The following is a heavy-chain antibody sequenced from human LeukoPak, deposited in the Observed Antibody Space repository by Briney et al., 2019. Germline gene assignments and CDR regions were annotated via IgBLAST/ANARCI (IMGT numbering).Heavy chain of an antibody. J-gene: IGHJ4*02. Sequence: RPGGSLRLSCAASGFTFSNYAMSWVRQAPGKGLEWVSAISGSGGSTFYADSVKGRFTISRDNSKNTLYLQINSLRAEDTASLRAEDTAVYYCAKDDSSGWPRGVSYFDYWGQGTLVTVSS. CDR1: GFTFSNYA. CDR2: ISGSGGST. CDR3: EDTAVYYCAKDDSSGWPRGVSYFDY. D-gene: IGHD6-19*01. V-gene: IGHV3-23*01.